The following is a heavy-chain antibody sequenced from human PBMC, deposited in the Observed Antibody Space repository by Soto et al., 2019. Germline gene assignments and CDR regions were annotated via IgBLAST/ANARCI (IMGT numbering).Heavy chain of an antibody. Sequence: QVQLVQSGAEVKNPGASVKLSCKASGYIFTNYYIHWVRQAPGQGLEWMAIINPSGGSTNYAQKFQGRVTLARDTFTNTVYMELSSLRSDDTAIYYCARDLTSGDYWGQGTLVTVSS. V-gene: IGHV1-46*01. CDR3: ARDLTSGDY. CDR1: GYIFTNYY. J-gene: IGHJ4*02. CDR2: INPSGGST. D-gene: IGHD7-27*01.